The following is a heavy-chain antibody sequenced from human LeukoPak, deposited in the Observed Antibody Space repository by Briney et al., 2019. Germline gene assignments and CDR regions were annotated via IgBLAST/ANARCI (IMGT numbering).Heavy chain of an antibody. D-gene: IGHD6-19*01. Sequence: GGSLRLSCAASGFTFSNYALHWVRQAPGKGLEWVAIIPYDGIHKFYSDSVKGRFTISRDNSNNTLFLQMNTVRAEDTALYYCAREHEGLGLRDYWGQGTLVTVSA. CDR3: AREHEGLGLRDY. V-gene: IGHV3-30*04. J-gene: IGHJ4*02. CDR1: GFTFSNYA. CDR2: IPYDGIHK.